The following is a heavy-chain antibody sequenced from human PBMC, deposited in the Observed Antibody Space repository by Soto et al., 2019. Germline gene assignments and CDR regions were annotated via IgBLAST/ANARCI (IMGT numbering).Heavy chain of an antibody. CDR2: IKTKIEGETT. CDR3: TTGSVEGV. D-gene: IGHD2-15*01. J-gene: IGHJ6*02. CDR1: GFSISSAW. V-gene: IGHV3-15*07. Sequence: QLVESGGGLVRPGGSLRLSCSASGFSISSAWMNWVRQAPGKGLEWVGSIKTKIEGETTHYAAPVNGRFTVSRDESKNMLYLQMTSLKADDTALYYCTTGSVEGVWGQGTTVTVSS.